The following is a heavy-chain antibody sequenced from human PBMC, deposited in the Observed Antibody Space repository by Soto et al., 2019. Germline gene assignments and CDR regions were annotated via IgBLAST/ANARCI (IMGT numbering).Heavy chain of an antibody. J-gene: IGHJ4*02. CDR1: GFTVSDTY. Sequence: EVRLVETGGGLIQPGGSLRLSCAASGFTVSDTYMNWVRQAPGKGLEWVSVIYSGSATYYADPVKGRFTICRDNSKHSVLLQMSSLRVEDTAVYYCARGKSGWLTLDYWGQGNLVTVSS. CDR2: IYSGSAT. D-gene: IGHD6-19*01. CDR3: ARGKSGWLTLDY. V-gene: IGHV3-53*02.